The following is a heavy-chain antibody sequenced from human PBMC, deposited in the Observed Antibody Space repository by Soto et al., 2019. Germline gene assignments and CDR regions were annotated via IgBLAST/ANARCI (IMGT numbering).Heavy chain of an antibody. J-gene: IGHJ4*02. D-gene: IGHD2-2*01. CDR1: GFTFNTFG. CDR2: ISYDGSDK. CDR3: AKSPNFYCSSYHCYKYYFDY. V-gene: IGHV3-30*18. Sequence: GGSLRLSCAASGFTFNTFGMHWVRQAPGKGLEWVAVISYDGSDKYYSDSVRGRFTISRDNSMNTLYLQMNSLRTEDTAVYYCAKSPNFYCSSYHCYKYYFDYWGQGTLVTVSS.